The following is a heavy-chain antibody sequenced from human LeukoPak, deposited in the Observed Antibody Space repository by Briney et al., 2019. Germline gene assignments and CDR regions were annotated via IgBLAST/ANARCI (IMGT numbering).Heavy chain of an antibody. Sequence: PGGSLRLSCAASRFTFDDYAMHWVRQAPGKGLEWVSLISWDGGATYYADSVKGRFTISRDNSKNSLYLQMSSLRPEDSALYYCAELGITMIGGVWGKGTTVTISS. CDR1: RFTFDDYA. CDR3: AELGITMIGGV. J-gene: IGHJ6*04. D-gene: IGHD3-10*02. V-gene: IGHV3-43D*03. CDR2: ISWDGGAT.